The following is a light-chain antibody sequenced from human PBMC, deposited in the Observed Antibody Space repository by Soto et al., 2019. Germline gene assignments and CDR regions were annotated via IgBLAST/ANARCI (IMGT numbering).Light chain of an antibody. J-gene: IGLJ1*01. CDR3: QSYDSSLSGSYV. CDR1: SSNIGAGYD. V-gene: IGLV1-40*01. Sequence: QSVLTQPPSVSGAPGQRVTISCTASSSNIGAGYDVHWYQRLPGTAPKVLIYSNNNRPSGVPDRFSGSKSGTSASLAITGLQAEDEADYYCQSYDSSLSGSYVFGTGTKLTVL. CDR2: SNN.